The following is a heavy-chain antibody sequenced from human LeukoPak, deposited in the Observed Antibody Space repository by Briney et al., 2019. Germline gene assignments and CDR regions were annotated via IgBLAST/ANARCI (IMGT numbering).Heavy chain of an antibody. V-gene: IGHV6-1*01. CDR2: TYYRSKWYN. Sequence: SQTLSLTCAISGDSVSSNSAAWNWISHSPSRGLKWLGRTYYRSKWYNDYAVSVKGRITISADTSKNQFSLQLNSVTPEDTAVYYCARSISGLGDWGQGTLVTVSS. D-gene: IGHD3-16*01. CDR1: GDSVSSNSAA. CDR3: ARSISGLGD. J-gene: IGHJ4*02.